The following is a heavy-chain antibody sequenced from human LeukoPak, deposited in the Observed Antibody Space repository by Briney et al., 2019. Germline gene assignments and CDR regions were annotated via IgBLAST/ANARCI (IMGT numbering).Heavy chain of an antibody. J-gene: IGHJ6*02. Sequence: ASVKVSCKASGYTFTSYYMHWVRQAPGQGLEWMGIINPSGGSTSYAQKFQGRVTMTRDTSTSTVYMEPSSLRSEDTAVYYCARDTPLRAARPQSSLWGMDVWGQGTTVTVSS. CDR2: INPSGGST. V-gene: IGHV1-46*01. CDR1: GYTFTSYY. D-gene: IGHD6-6*01. CDR3: ARDTPLRAARPQSSLWGMDV.